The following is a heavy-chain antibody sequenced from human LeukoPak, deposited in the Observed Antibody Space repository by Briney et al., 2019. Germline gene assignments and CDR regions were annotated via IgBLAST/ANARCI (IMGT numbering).Heavy chain of an antibody. V-gene: IGHV1-46*01. CDR1: GYTFTSYD. D-gene: IGHD3-9*01. Sequence: ASVKVSCKASGYTFTSYDINWVRQATGQGLEWMGIINPSGGSTSYAQKFQGRVTMTRDMSTSTVYMELSSLRSEDTAVYYCARERDTIQSVLTGYYSILPGGWFDPWGQGTLVTVSS. J-gene: IGHJ5*02. CDR2: INPSGGST. CDR3: ARERDTIQSVLTGYYSILPGGWFDP.